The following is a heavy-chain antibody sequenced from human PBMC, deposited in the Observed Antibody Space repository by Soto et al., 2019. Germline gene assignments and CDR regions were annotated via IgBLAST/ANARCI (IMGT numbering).Heavy chain of an antibody. D-gene: IGHD5-18*01. CDR3: ARDVQLQSFDS. Sequence: HPGGSLRLSCAASGFTFSSYWMHWVRQAPGKGLVWVSRINNDGSRTSYAASVKGRFTISRDNAKNTLYLQMNSLSAEDTAVYFCARDVQLQSFDSWGQGTLVTVSS. CDR1: GFTFSSYW. V-gene: IGHV3-74*01. J-gene: IGHJ4*02. CDR2: INNDGSRT.